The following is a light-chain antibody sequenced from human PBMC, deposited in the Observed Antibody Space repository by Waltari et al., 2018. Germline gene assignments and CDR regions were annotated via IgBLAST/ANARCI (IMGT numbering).Light chain of an antibody. CDR2: GKE. J-gene: IGLJ3*02. CDR3: HSRNGRNNEVV. Sequence: SSELTQGPAVSVALGQTVKITCQGDSLRTSYASWYQLKPGQAPVLVLFGKEKRPPRIPDRFSGYSSGTTSSLTITGAQAEDEADYYCHSRNGRNNEVVFGGGTKLTVL. V-gene: IGLV3-19*01. CDR1: SLRTSY.